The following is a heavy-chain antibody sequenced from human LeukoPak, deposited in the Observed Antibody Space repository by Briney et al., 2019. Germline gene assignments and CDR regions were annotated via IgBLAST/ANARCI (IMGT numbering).Heavy chain of an antibody. CDR1: GFTFGSSW. D-gene: IGHD3-10*01. Sequence: GGSLRLSCAASGFTFGSSWMHWVRQAPGQGLVWVSRINNDGSLTTYADSVKGRFTISRDNAKNTLYLRMNSLRAEDTAVYYCAREFEGQEAGAYGSGSYDVFDIWGQGTMVTVSS. CDR3: AREFEGQEAGAYGSGSYDVFDI. CDR2: INNDGSLT. J-gene: IGHJ3*02. V-gene: IGHV3-74*03.